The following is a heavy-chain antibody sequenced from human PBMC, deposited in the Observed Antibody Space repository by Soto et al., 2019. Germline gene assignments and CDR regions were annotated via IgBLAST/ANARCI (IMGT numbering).Heavy chain of an antibody. J-gene: IGHJ5*02. D-gene: IGHD3-10*01. CDR2: IYYSGST. CDR3: ARAGSLWFGEVLYHWFDP. Sequence: QVQLQESGPGLVKPSQTLSLTCTVSGGSISSGDYYWSWIRQPPGKGLEWIGYIYYSGSTYYNPSLESRVTISVDTSNNQFSLKLSSVTAADTAVYYCARAGSLWFGEVLYHWFDPWGQGTLVTVSS. V-gene: IGHV4-30-4*01. CDR1: GGSISSGDYY.